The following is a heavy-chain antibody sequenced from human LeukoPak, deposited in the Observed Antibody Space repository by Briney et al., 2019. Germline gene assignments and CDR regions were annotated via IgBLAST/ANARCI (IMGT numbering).Heavy chain of an antibody. J-gene: IGHJ4*02. V-gene: IGHV3-30*02. CDR1: GFTFSSSG. D-gene: IGHD4-17*01. CDR3: AKGRGLSYDYGVDY. CDR2: IRFDGSST. Sequence: GGSLRLSCAASGFTFSSSGMHWVRQAPGKGLEWVAYIRFDGSSTDYRDSVKGRFTISRDNAKNSLYLQMNSLRAEDMALYYCAKGRGLSYDYGVDYWGQGTLVTVSS.